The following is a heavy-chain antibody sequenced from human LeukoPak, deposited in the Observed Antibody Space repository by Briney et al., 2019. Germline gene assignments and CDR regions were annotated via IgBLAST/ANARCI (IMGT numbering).Heavy chain of an antibody. CDR2: IRHDGSIK. J-gene: IGHJ4*02. CDR1: GCIFSSYC. CDR3: AKDSLADIDY. D-gene: IGHD3-16*01. V-gene: IGHV3-30*02. Sequence: PGGSLRLSCAASGCIFSSYCRYWVRQAPGKGLEWVAFIRHDGSIKNYADSVKGRSTISRDNSKNTLYLQMNSLRAEDTAVYYCAKDSLADIDYWGQGTLVTVSS.